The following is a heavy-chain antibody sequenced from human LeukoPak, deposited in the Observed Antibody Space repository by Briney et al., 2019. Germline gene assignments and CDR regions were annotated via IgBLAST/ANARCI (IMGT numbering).Heavy chain of an antibody. Sequence: ASVKVSCKASGYTFTSYGISWVRQAPGQGLEWMGWISAYNGNTNYAQKLQGRVTMTTDTSTSTAYMELRSLRSDDKAVYYCAREAQTYYYDSSGYYYGAFDIWGQGTMVTVSS. CDR1: GYTFTSYG. CDR2: ISAYNGNT. CDR3: AREAQTYYYDSSGYYYGAFDI. V-gene: IGHV1-18*01. D-gene: IGHD3-22*01. J-gene: IGHJ3*02.